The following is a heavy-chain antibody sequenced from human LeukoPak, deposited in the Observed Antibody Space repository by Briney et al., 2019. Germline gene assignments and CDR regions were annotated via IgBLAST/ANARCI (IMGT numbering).Heavy chain of an antibody. D-gene: IGHD2-21*02. Sequence: PGGSLRLSCAGSGFTFSTHWMSWVRQAPGKGLEWVANMEQDGSDKYYVDSVKGRFTISRDNAKNTLYLQMNSLRAEDTAVYYCARGEPGYCGYDCYCDYWGQGTLVTVSS. CDR2: MEQDGSDK. V-gene: IGHV3-7*01. CDR1: GFTFSTHW. CDR3: ARGEPGYCGYDCYCDY. J-gene: IGHJ4*02.